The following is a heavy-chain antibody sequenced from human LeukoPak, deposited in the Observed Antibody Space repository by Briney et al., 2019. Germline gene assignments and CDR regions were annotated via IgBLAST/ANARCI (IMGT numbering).Heavy chain of an antibody. CDR2: ISGNGYST. J-gene: IGHJ4*02. CDR3: AKDLIPRPVAGVGVSPDY. V-gene: IGHV3-23*01. D-gene: IGHD6-19*01. CDR1: GFTFGTYA. Sequence: GGSLRLSCAASGFTFGTYAMTWVRQAPGKGLEWVSVISGNGYSTYYADSVKGRFTISRDNSKNTLYLQMNSLRAEDTAVYYCAKDLIPRPVAGVGVSPDYWGQGTLVTVSS.